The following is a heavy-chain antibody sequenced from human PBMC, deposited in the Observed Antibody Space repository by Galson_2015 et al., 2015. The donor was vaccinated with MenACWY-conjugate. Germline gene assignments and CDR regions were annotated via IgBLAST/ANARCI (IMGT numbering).Heavy chain of an antibody. CDR1: GYTFTSYY. CDR2: INPSTTVT. Sequence: SVKVSCKASGYTFTSYYMHWVRRAPGQGLEWMGMINPSTTVTTYAQKFQGRVTMTSDTSTSTVYMDLNSLRSEDTAVYYCARPKRPNDYSIFSVGYWGQGTLVTVSS. D-gene: IGHD5-12*01. CDR3: ARPKRPNDYSIFSVGY. J-gene: IGHJ4*02. V-gene: IGHV1-46*01.